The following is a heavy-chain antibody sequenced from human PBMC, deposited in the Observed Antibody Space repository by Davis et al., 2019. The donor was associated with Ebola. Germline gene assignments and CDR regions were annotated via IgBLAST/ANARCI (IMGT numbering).Heavy chain of an antibody. CDR3: ARGIGSYSGWFDP. CDR2: IYYSGST. V-gene: IGHV4-31*03. Sequence: LRLSCTVSGGSISSGGYYWSWIRQHPGKGLEWIGYIYYSGSTYYNPSLKSRVTISVDTSKNQFSLKLSSVTAADTAVYYCARGIGSYSGWFDPWGQGTLVTVSS. D-gene: IGHD1-26*01. CDR1: GGSISSGGYY. J-gene: IGHJ5*02.